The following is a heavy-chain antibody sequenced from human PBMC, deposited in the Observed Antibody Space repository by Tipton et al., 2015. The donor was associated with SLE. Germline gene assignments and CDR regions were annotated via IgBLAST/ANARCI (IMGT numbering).Heavy chain of an antibody. V-gene: IGHV4-38-2*01. D-gene: IGHD5-18*01. CDR1: GYSISSGYY. CDR2: IYHSGSI. J-gene: IGHJ4*02. Sequence: TLSLTCAVSGYSISSGYYWGWIRQPPGKGLEWIGNIYHSGSIYYNPSLKSRVTISVDTSKNQFSLKLSSVTAADTAVYYCARLMDTAMGHFDYWGQGTLVTASS. CDR3: ARLMDTAMGHFDY.